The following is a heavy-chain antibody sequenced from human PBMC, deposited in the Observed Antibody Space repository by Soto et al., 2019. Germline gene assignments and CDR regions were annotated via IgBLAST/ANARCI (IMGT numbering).Heavy chain of an antibody. CDR3: AKDRGSSTFPYDAFDI. Sequence: GGSLRLSCAASGFTFISSAMSWVRQAPGKGLEWVSAISASGGSTYYADSVKGRFTISRDNSKNTLYLLMNSLRAEDTAIFYCAKDRGSSTFPYDAFDIWGQGTMVTVSS. V-gene: IGHV3-23*01. CDR1: GFTFISSA. CDR2: ISASGGST. J-gene: IGHJ3*02. D-gene: IGHD2-2*01.